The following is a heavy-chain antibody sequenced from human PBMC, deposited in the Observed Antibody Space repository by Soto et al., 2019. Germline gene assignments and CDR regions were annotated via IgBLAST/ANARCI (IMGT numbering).Heavy chain of an antibody. CDR2: IYTSGST. CDR1: GGSISSYY. CDR3: AREGDYYDSSGYGYFDY. J-gene: IGHJ4*02. D-gene: IGHD3-22*01. Sequence: QVQLQESGPGLVKPSETLSLTCTVSGGSISSYYWSWIRQSAGKGLEWIGRIYTSGSTNYNPSLKSRVTMSVDTSKNQFSLKLSSVTAADTAVYYCAREGDYYDSSGYGYFDYWGQGTLVTVSS. V-gene: IGHV4-4*07.